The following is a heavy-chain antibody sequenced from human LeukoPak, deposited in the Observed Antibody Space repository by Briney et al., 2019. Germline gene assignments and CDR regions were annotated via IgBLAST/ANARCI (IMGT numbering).Heavy chain of an antibody. CDR1: GGSFSGYY. V-gene: IGHV4-34*01. Sequence: PSETLSLTCAVYGGSFSGYYWSWIRQPPGKGLEWIGEINHSGSTNYNPSLKSRVTISVDTSKNQFSLKLSSVTAADTAVYYCARASWMQLWSTHYGMDVWGQGTTVTVSS. CDR3: ARASWMQLWSTHYGMDV. CDR2: INHSGST. J-gene: IGHJ6*02. D-gene: IGHD5-18*01.